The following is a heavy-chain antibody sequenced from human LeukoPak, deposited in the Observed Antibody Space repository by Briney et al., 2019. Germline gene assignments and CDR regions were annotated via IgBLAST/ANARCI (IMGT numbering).Heavy chain of an antibody. V-gene: IGHV5-51*01. J-gene: IGHJ4*02. CDR2: IYPYDSNT. CDR3: ARRRSYASGWDY. D-gene: IGHD6-19*01. Sequence: PGESLKISCKGSGYSFATYWIGWVRQMPGKGLERMGIIYPYDSNTRYSPSFQGQVTISADKSISTAYLQWSSLKASDTAMYYCARRRSYASGWDYWGQGTLVTVSS. CDR1: GYSFATYW.